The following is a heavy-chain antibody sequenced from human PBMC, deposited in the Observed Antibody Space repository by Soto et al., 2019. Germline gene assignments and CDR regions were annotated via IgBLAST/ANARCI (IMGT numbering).Heavy chain of an antibody. V-gene: IGHV4-31*03. J-gene: IGHJ5*02. Sequence: SETLSLTCTVSGYSISSSDYYWIWIRQHPGKGLEWIGHIYYTGSTYYNPSLKSRVTISVDTSRNQFSLNLSSVTAADTAVYYCARDLSDGSGSHDWFDPWGQGTLVTVSS. D-gene: IGHD3-10*01. CDR1: GYSISSSDYY. CDR3: ARDLSDGSGSHDWFDP. CDR2: IYYTGST.